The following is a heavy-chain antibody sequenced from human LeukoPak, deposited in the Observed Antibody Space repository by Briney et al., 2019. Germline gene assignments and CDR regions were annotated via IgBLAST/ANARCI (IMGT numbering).Heavy chain of an antibody. CDR2: TYYRSKWNY. J-gene: IGHJ6*02. CDR3: ARRRHANNGVDV. Sequence: SQTLSLTCAISGDSVSTTTSSWNWIRQSPSRGLEWLVRTYYRSKWNYDYADSVKSRITISPATSENQFSLQLQFVTPEDSAVYYCARRRHANNGVDVWGQGTTVTVSS. CDR1: GDSVSTTTSS. V-gene: IGHV6-1*01.